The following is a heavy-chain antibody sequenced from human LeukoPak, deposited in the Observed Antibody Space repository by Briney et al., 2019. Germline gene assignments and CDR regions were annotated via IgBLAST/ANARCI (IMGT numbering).Heavy chain of an antibody. V-gene: IGHV3-74*03. D-gene: IGHD2/OR15-2a*01. J-gene: IGHJ4*02. CDR1: GFAFSVSW. Sequence: AGGSLSLSCAASGFAFSVSWMHWVRQAPGKGLVWVSVIKSDGSGTAYADSVKGRFTISRDNAKNTVYLQMNSLRDEDTAVYYCAKDYFGSLEYWGQGTLVTVSS. CDR2: IKSDGSGT. CDR3: AKDYFGSLEY.